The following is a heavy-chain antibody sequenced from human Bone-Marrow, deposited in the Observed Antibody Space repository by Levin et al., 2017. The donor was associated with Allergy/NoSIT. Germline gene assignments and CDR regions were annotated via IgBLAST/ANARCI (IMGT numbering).Heavy chain of an antibody. CDR3: AKDPEIWSGYYSGPNWFDP. D-gene: IGHD3-3*01. V-gene: IGHV3-30*18. Sequence: GGSLRLSCAASGFTFSSYGMHWVRQAPGKGLEWVAVISYDGSNKYYADSVKGRFTISRDNSKNTLYLQMNSLRAEDTAVYYCAKDPEIWSGYYSGPNWFDPWGQGTLVTVSS. J-gene: IGHJ5*02. CDR2: ISYDGSNK. CDR1: GFTFSSYG.